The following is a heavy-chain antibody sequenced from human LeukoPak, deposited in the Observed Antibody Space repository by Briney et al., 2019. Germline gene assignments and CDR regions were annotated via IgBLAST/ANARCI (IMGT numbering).Heavy chain of an antibody. CDR2: IIPIFGTA. CDR1: GGTFSSYA. CDR3: ARSPGFGESGGFDY. J-gene: IGHJ4*02. D-gene: IGHD3-10*01. Sequence: GASVKVSCKASGGTFSSYAISWVRQAPGQGLEWMGGIIPIFGTANYAQKFQGRVTITADESTSTAYMELSSLRSEDTAVYYCARSPGFGESGGFDYWGQGALVTVSS. V-gene: IGHV1-69*13.